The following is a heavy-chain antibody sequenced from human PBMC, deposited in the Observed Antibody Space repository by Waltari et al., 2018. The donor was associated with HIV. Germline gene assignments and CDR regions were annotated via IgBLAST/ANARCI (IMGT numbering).Heavy chain of an antibody. CDR2: ISGSGGST. V-gene: IGHV3-23*01. J-gene: IGHJ4*02. D-gene: IGHD3-22*01. Sequence: EVQLLESGGGLVQPGGSLRPSCVGSGFTLSSYALSLFRQAAGKGLEWVSAISGSGGSTYYADSVKGRFTISKDNSKNTLYLQMNSLRAEDTAVYYCAKEYYYDSSWGYFDYWGQGTLVTVSS. CDR1: GFTLSSYA. CDR3: AKEYYYDSSWGYFDY.